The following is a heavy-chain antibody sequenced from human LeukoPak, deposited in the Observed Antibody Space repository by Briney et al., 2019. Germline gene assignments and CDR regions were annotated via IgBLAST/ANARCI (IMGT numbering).Heavy chain of an antibody. Sequence: GGSLRLSCAASGFTFSSYSMNWVRQAPGKGLEWVSSISSSSSYIYYADSVKGRFTISRDNAKNSLYLQMNSLRAEDTAVYYCASLDIVATYDIWGQGTMVTVSS. D-gene: IGHD5-12*01. CDR3: ASLDIVATYDI. CDR2: ISSSSSYI. CDR1: GFTFSSYS. J-gene: IGHJ3*02. V-gene: IGHV3-21*01.